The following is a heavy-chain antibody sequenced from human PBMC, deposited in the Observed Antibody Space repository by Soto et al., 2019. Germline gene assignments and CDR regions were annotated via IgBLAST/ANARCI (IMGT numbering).Heavy chain of an antibody. J-gene: IGHJ5*02. CDR2: ISGSGGGT. CDR1: GFSFSSYA. D-gene: IGHD3-3*01. CDR3: AKDRASIGATVRFDP. V-gene: IGHV3-23*01. Sequence: GGSLRLSCAASGFSFSSYAMSWVRQAQGKGPEWVASISGSGGGTYYTDSVKGRFTISRDNSKDTLYLQMNSLRAEDTAVYHCAKDRASIGATVRFDPWGQGTLVTVSS.